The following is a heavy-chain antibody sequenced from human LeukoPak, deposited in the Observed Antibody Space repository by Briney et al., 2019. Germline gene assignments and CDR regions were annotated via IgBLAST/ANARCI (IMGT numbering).Heavy chain of an antibody. Sequence: GGSLRLSCAASGFTFSSYSMNWVRQAPGKGLEWVSSISSSSSYIYYADSVKGRFTISRDNAKNSLYLQMNSLRAEDTAVYYCARYCSSTSCYNIDAFDIWGQGTMVTVSS. CDR3: ARYCSSTSCYNIDAFDI. CDR2: ISSSSSYI. CDR1: GFTFSSYS. V-gene: IGHV3-21*01. D-gene: IGHD2-2*02. J-gene: IGHJ3*02.